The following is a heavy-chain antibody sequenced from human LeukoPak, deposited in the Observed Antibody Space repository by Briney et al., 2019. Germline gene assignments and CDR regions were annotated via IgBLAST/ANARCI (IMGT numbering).Heavy chain of an antibody. V-gene: IGHV1-2*02. J-gene: IGHJ4*02. CDR1: GYTSTGYY. Sequence: ASVNVSCKASGYTSTGYYMHWVRQAPGQGLEWMGWINPNSGGTNYAQKFQGRVTMTRDTSISTAYMELSRLRSDDTAVYYCATPERGYSGYDFGSWGQGTLVTVSS. CDR2: INPNSGGT. D-gene: IGHD5-12*01. CDR3: ATPERGYSGYDFGS.